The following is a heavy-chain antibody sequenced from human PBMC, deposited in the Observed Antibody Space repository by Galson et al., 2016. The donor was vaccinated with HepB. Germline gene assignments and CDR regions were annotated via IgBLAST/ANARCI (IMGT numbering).Heavy chain of an antibody. Sequence: ETLSLTCVVDGGSFSAYHWAWIRQSPGRGLEWIGEINHSGYTNYNPSLGSRVTISIDTSRNQFSLRMTSVTAADTAFYYCARLSNGWIRFDSWGQGSLVTVSS. V-gene: IGHV4-34*01. CDR3: ARLSNGWIRFDS. J-gene: IGHJ4*02. D-gene: IGHD6-19*01. CDR1: GGSFSAYH. CDR2: INHSGYT.